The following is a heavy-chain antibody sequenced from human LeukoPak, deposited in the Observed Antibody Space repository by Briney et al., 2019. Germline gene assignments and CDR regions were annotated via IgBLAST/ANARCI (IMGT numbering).Heavy chain of an antibody. V-gene: IGHV1-18*01. J-gene: IGHJ3*02. CDR1: GYTFTSYG. Sequence: ASVKVSCKASGYTFTSYGISWVRQAPGQGLEWMGWISAYNGNTNYAQKLQGRVTMTTDTSTSTAYMELRSLRSDDTAVYYCARDRKAHYDFWSGDDAFDIWGQGTMVTVSS. D-gene: IGHD3-3*01. CDR2: ISAYNGNT. CDR3: ARDRKAHYDFWSGDDAFDI.